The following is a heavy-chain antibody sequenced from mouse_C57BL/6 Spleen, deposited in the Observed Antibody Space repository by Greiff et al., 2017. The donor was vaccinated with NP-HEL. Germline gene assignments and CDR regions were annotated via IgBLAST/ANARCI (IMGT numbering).Heavy chain of an antibody. J-gene: IGHJ3*01. CDR2: IDPENGDT. CDR3: TLITTVVAN. V-gene: IGHV14-4*01. CDR1: GFNIKDDY. D-gene: IGHD1-1*01. Sequence: EVQLQQSGAELVRPGASVKLSCTASGFNIKDDYMHWVKQRPEQGLEWIGWIDPENGDTEYASKFQGKATITADTSSNTAYLQLSSLTSEDTAGYDCTLITTVVANWGQGTLVTVSA.